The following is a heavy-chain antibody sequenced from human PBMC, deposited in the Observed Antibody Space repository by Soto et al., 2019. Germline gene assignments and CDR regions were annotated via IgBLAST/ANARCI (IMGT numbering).Heavy chain of an antibody. CDR2: IFYSGNT. CDR3: VGRTSLTSVEIFSGGLSGYNWVDP. CDR1: GGSISNPIYY. Sequence: QLQLQESGPGLVKPSETLSLTRTVSGGSISNPIYYWAWIRQPPGKGLEWIGSIFYSGNTYYNPSLKSRVTMSVDTSQNQFSLKLSSVTAADTAVYYCVGRTSLTSVEIFSGGLSGYNWVDPWGRGTLVTVSS. J-gene: IGHJ5*01. D-gene: IGHD3-3*01. V-gene: IGHV4-39*01.